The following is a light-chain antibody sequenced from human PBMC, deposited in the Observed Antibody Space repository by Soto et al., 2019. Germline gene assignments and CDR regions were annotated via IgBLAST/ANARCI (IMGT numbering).Light chain of an antibody. Sequence: EIVLTQSPATLSLSPGERATLSCRASQSVRYFLAWYQQKPGQAPRLLIYDASNRATGIPARFSGSGSGTDFTLTISSLEPEDFAVYYCQQRSNWPTLTFGGGTKVEIK. CDR3: QQRSNWPTLT. CDR2: DAS. J-gene: IGKJ4*01. V-gene: IGKV3-11*01. CDR1: QSVRYF.